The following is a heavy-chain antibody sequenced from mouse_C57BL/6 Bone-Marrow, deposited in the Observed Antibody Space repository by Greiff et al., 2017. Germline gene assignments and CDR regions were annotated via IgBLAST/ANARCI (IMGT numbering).Heavy chain of an antibody. V-gene: IGHV1-42*01. J-gene: IGHJ2*01. Sequence: EVKLMESGPELVKPGASVKISCKASGYSFTGYYMNWVKQSPEKSLEWIGEINPSTGGTTYNQKFKAKATLTVDKSSSTAYMQLKSLTSEDSAVYYCANYYRYYFDYWGQGTTLTVSS. CDR3: ANYYRYYFDY. CDR2: INPSTGGT. CDR1: GYSFTGYY. D-gene: IGHD1-1*01.